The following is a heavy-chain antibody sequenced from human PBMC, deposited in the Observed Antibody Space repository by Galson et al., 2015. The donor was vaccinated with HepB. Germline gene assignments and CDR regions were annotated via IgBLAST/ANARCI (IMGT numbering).Heavy chain of an antibody. Sequence: SLRLSCAASGFTFSNAWMNWVRQAPGKGLEWVGRIKSKTDGGTTDYTAPVKGRFTISRDDSKNTLYLQMNSLKTEDTAVYYCTTESYYYDSSGYFYWGQGTLVTVSS. CDR1: GFTFSNAW. CDR3: TTESYYYDSSGYFY. D-gene: IGHD3-22*01. V-gene: IGHV3-15*07. CDR2: IKSKTDGGTT. J-gene: IGHJ4*02.